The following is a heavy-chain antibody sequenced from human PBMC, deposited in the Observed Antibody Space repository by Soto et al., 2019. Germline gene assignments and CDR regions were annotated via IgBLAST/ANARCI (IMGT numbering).Heavy chain of an antibody. CDR3: ARKRGSVVKVGGIDS. D-gene: IGHD3-16*01. J-gene: IGHJ4*02. CDR2: ISSSGSTI. Sequence: QVQLVESGGGLVKPGGSLRLSCAASGFTFSDSYMSWIRQAPGKGLEWVFYISSSGSTIYYADSVKSRFPISRDKAENSMFLQMNSLGAEDTAVYYCARKRGSVVKVGGIDSWGKGTLVTVSS. CDR1: GFTFSDSY. V-gene: IGHV3-11*01.